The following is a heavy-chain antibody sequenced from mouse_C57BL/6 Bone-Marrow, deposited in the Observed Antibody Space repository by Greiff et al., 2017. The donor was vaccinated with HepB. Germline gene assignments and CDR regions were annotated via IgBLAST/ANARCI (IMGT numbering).Heavy chain of an antibody. J-gene: IGHJ2*01. CDR3: APITTVVARDYFDY. D-gene: IGHD1-1*01. V-gene: IGHV1-82*01. CDR1: GYAFSSSW. CDR2: IYPGDGDT. Sequence: QVQLQQSGPELVKPGASVKISCKASGYAFSSSWMNWVKQRPGKGLEWIGRIYPGDGDTNYNGKFKGKATLTADKSSSTAYMQLSSLTSEDSAVYFCAPITTVVARDYFDYWGQGTTLTVSS.